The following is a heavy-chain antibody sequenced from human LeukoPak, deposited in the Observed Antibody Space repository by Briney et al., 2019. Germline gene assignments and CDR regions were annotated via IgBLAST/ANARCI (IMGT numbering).Heavy chain of an antibody. Sequence: PGRSLRLSCAASGFTFSRYTMHWVRQAPGKGLEWVAVISYDGGDKYYVDSVKGRFTISRDNSKNTLYLQMNSLGAEDTAVYFCARTQPFSSGWFFDHWGQGTLVTVSS. J-gene: IGHJ4*02. V-gene: IGHV3-30*04. CDR3: ARTQPFSSGWFFDH. CDR2: ISYDGGDK. CDR1: GFTFSRYT. D-gene: IGHD6-19*01.